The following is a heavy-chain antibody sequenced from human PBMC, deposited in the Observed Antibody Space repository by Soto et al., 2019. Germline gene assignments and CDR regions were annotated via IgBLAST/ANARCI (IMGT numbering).Heavy chain of an antibody. CDR2: ISAYNGNT. Sequence: ASVKVSCKASGYTFTSYGISWVRQAPGQGLEWMGWISAYNGNTNYAQKLQGRVTMTPDTSTSTAYMELRSLRSDDTAVYYCARDQAAAGIYYYGMDVWGQGTTVTVSS. D-gene: IGHD6-13*01. CDR3: ARDQAAAGIYYYGMDV. J-gene: IGHJ6*02. CDR1: GYTFTSYG. V-gene: IGHV1-18*01.